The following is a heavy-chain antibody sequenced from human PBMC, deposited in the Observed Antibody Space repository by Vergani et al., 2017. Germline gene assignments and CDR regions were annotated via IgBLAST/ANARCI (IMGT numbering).Heavy chain of an antibody. CDR3: ARDMGVVITGSWFDP. CDR1: GDSMNTYY. Sequence: QVQLQESGPGLVKPSETLSLTCSVSGDSMNTYYWSWIRQPPGKGLEWTGYIYYSGSTNYNPSLKGRVTISVATSKNQFYLKLSSVTAADTAVYYCARDMGVVITGSWFDPWGQGTLVTVSS. D-gene: IGHD3-22*01. CDR2: IYYSGST. V-gene: IGHV4-59*01. J-gene: IGHJ5*02.